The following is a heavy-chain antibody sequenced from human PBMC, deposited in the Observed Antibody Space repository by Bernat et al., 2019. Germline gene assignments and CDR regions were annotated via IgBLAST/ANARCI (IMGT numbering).Heavy chain of an antibody. CDR1: GGSFSGYY. Sequence: QVQLQQWGAGLLKPSETLSLTCAVYGGSFSGYYWSWIRQPPGKGLEWIGEINHSGSTNYNPSLKSRVTISVDTSKNQFSLKLSSVTAADTAVYYCARGLRPLGYCSSTSCYGLGDDWGQGTTVTVSS. V-gene: IGHV4-34*01. D-gene: IGHD2-2*01. CDR3: ARGLRPLGYCSSTSCYGLGDD. J-gene: IGHJ6*02. CDR2: INHSGST.